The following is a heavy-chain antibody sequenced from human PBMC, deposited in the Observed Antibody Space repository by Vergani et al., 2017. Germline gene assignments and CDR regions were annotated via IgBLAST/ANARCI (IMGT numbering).Heavy chain of an antibody. CDR3: ARDGGSGSYYRAY. D-gene: IGHD3-10*01. J-gene: IGHJ4*02. V-gene: IGHV1-69*08. CDR2: IIPILGIA. Sequence: QVQLVQSGAEVKKPGSSVKVSCKASGGTFSSYTISWVRQAPGQGLEWMGRIIPILGIANYAQKFQGRVTITADKSTSTAYMELSSLRSEDTAVYYCARDGGSGSYYRAYWGQGTLVTVSS. CDR1: GGTFSSYT.